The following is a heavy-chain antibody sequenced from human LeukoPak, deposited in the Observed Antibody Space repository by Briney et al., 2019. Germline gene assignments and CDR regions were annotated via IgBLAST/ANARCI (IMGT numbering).Heavy chain of an antibody. CDR1: GFTFSSYS. D-gene: IGHD3-10*01. Sequence: GGSLRLSCAASGFTFSSYSMNWVRQAPGKGLEWVSYISSSSSTIYYADSVKGRFTISRDNAKNSLYLQMNSLRAEDTAVYYRARGHPVRGVPHDYWGQGTLVTVSS. CDR2: ISSSSSTI. J-gene: IGHJ4*02. CDR3: ARGHPVRGVPHDY. V-gene: IGHV3-48*04.